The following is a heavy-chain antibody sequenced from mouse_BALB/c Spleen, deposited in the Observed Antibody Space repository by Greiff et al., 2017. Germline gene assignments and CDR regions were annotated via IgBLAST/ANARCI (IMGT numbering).Heavy chain of an antibody. J-gene: IGHJ4*01. D-gene: IGHD1-1*02. CDR1: GYTFTSYW. Sequence: LQQPGSELVRPGASVKLSCKASGYTFTSYWMHWVKQRHGQGLEWIGNIYPGSGSTNYDEKFKSKGTLTVDTSSSTAYMHLSSLTSEDSAVYYCTRDYGRVGTMDYWGQGTSVTVSS. CDR3: TRDYGRVGTMDY. CDR2: IYPGSGST. V-gene: IGHV1S22*01.